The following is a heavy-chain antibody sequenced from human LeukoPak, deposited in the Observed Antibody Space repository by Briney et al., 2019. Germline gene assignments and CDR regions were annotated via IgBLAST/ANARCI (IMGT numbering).Heavy chain of an antibody. V-gene: IGHV3-23*01. Sequence: GGSLRLSCAASGFTLSSYAMTWVRQAPGKGLEWVSAVSGSGGHTYYADSVKGRFTISRDNSKNTLYLQMDTLRAEDTAVYYCAKDAALYPFFFDYWGQGTLVTVSS. CDR3: AKDAALYPFFFDY. CDR2: VSGSGGHT. D-gene: IGHD3-16*01. J-gene: IGHJ4*02. CDR1: GFTLSSYA.